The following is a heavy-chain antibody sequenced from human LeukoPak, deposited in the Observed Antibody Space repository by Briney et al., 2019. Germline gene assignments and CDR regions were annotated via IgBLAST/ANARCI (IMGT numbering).Heavy chain of an antibody. CDR1: GGSFSGYY. D-gene: IGHD4-23*01. Sequence: SETLSLTCAVYGGSFSGYYWSWIRQPPGKGLEWIGEINHSGSTNYNPSLKSRVTISVDTSKNQFSLKLSSVTAADTAVYYCARRVTEMAFDIWGQGTMVTVFS. CDR3: ARRVTEMAFDI. J-gene: IGHJ3*02. V-gene: IGHV4-34*01. CDR2: INHSGST.